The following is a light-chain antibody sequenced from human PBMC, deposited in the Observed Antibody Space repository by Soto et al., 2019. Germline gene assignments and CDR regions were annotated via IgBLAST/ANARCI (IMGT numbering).Light chain of an antibody. CDR3: SPYGGSNTVV. CDR2: GFT. J-gene: IGLJ2*01. Sequence: QSALTQPPSASGSPGQTVTISCTGSSSDVGGYNYVSWYQQHPGKAPKLIIYGFTKRPAGVPDRLSGSKSRNTASLPVSGLQAEDEAEYYWSPYGGSNTVVFGRRTQVNVL. V-gene: IGLV2-8*01. CDR1: SSDVGGYNY.